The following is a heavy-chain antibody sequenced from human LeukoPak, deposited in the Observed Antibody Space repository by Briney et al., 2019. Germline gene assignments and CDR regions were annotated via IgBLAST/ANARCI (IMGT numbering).Heavy chain of an antibody. Sequence: PGGSMRLSCAASGFTFSSYSMNWVRQAPGKGLEWVSSISSSSRYIYYADSVKGRFTIARDHAKNSLYLQMNSLRAEDTAVYYCASAFWSGYIDYWGQGTLVTVSS. CDR2: ISSSSRYI. CDR3: ASAFWSGYIDY. CDR1: GFTFSSYS. J-gene: IGHJ4*02. D-gene: IGHD3-3*01. V-gene: IGHV3-21*01.